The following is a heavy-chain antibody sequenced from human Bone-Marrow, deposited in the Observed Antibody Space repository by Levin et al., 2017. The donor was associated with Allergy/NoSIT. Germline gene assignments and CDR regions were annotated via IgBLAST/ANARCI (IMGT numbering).Heavy chain of an antibody. CDR3: ATAILGIGGDY. Sequence: GGSLRLSCAASGFTFSNAWMTWVRQAPGKGLEWVGHIKKKSDGGTTDYAAPVKGRFTISRDDSKNTLYLQMDSLTTEDTAVYYCATAILGIGGDYWGQGTLVTVSS. J-gene: IGHJ4*02. CDR1: GFTFSNAW. D-gene: IGHD7-27*01. V-gene: IGHV3-15*01. CDR2: IKKKSDGGTT.